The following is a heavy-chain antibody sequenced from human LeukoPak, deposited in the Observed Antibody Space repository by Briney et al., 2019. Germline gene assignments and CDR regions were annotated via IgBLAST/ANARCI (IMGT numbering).Heavy chain of an antibody. CDR3: ARESYCSGGRCYSIANDAFDI. J-gene: IGHJ3*02. CDR2: IYYSGST. Sequence: SQTLSLTCTVSGGSISSGGYYWSWIRQHPGKGLEWIGYIYYSGSTYYNPSLKSRVTISVDTSKNQFSLKLSSVTAADTAVCYCARESYCSGGRCYSIANDAFDIWGQGTMVTVSS. CDR1: GGSISSGGYY. V-gene: IGHV4-31*03. D-gene: IGHD2-15*01.